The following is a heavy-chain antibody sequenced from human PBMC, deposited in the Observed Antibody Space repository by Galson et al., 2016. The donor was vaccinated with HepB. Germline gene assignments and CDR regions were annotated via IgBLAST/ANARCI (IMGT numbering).Heavy chain of an antibody. CDR3: ASGGYYYGSGTLTSIDY. V-gene: IGHV3-33*07. J-gene: IGHJ4*02. Sequence: SLRLSCAASGFSFSNYVMYWVRQAPGKGLEWVALIWYGGNNKFYGDSVKGRFTISRDNSKNTLFLQMNSLRGEDTAVYYCASGGYYYGSGTLTSIDYWGQGTLVTVSS. CDR2: IWYGGNNK. D-gene: IGHD3-10*01. CDR1: GFSFSNYV.